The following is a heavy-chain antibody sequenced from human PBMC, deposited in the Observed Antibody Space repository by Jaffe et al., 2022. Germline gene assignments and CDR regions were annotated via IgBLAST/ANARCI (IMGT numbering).Heavy chain of an antibody. CDR3: ARGPGYGGYCSSTSCPKHYYMDV. J-gene: IGHJ6*03. V-gene: IGHV4-34*01. Sequence: QVQLQQWGAGLLKPSETLSLTCAVYGGSFSGYYWSWIRQPPGKGLEWIGEINHSGSTNYNPSLKSRVTISVDTSKNQFSLKLSSVTAADTAVYYCARGPGYGGYCSSTSCPKHYYMDVWGKGTTVTVSS. CDR1: GGSFSGYY. D-gene: IGHD2-2*01. CDR2: INHSGST.